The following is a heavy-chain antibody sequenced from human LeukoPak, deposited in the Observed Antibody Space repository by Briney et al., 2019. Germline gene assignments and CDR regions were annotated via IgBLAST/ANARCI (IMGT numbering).Heavy chain of an antibody. D-gene: IGHD2-8*02. CDR3: ASAGTGGFDY. Sequence: SETLSLTCTVSGGSISSYYWSWIRQPPGKGLEWIGYIYYSGSTNYNPSLKSRVTISVDKSKNQFSLKLSSVTAADTAVYYCASAGTGGFDYWGQGTLVTVSS. CDR2: IYYSGST. V-gene: IGHV4-59*12. CDR1: GGSISSYY. J-gene: IGHJ4*02.